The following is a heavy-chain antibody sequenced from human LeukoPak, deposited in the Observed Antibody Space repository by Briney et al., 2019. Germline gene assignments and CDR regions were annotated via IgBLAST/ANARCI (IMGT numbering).Heavy chain of an antibody. CDR1: GFTVSSYW. Sequence: GGSLRLSCAASGFTVSSYWMTWVRQAPGKGLEWVANVNQDGSEKYYVDSVKGRFTISRDNAKNSLYLQMSSLRAEDTALYYCAREEGGYFDYWGQGTLVTVSS. D-gene: IGHD3-16*01. V-gene: IGHV3-7*05. J-gene: IGHJ4*02. CDR2: VNQDGSEK. CDR3: AREEGGYFDY.